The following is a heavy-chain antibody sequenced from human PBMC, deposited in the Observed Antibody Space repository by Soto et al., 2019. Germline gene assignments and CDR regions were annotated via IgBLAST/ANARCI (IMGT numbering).Heavy chain of an antibody. D-gene: IGHD2-21*02. J-gene: IGHJ4*02. Sequence: QVQLVQSGAEVKKPGASVKVSCKASGYTFTSYYMHWVRQAPGQGLEWMGIINPSGGSTSYAQKFQGRVTMTRDTSTSTVYMELSSLRSEDTAVYYCARDTAYCGGDCSIFPGYWGQGTLVTVSS. CDR2: INPSGGST. V-gene: IGHV1-46*01. CDR3: ARDTAYCGGDCSIFPGY. CDR1: GYTFTSYY.